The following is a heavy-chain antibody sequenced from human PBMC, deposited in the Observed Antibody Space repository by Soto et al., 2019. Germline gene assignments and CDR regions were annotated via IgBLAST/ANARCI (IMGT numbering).Heavy chain of an antibody. V-gene: IGHV4-30-4*01. CDR3: AREGAVDTAMVNYFDY. CDR2: IYYSGST. CDR1: GGSISSGDYY. J-gene: IGHJ4*02. Sequence: PSETLSLTCTVSGGSISSGDYYWSWIRQPPGKGLEWIGYIYYSGSTYYNPSLKSRVTISVDTSKNQFSLKLSSVTAADTAVYYCAREGAVDTAMVNYFDYWGQGTLVTVSS. D-gene: IGHD5-18*01.